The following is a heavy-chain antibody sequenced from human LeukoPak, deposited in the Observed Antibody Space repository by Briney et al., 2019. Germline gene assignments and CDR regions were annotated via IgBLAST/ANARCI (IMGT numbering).Heavy chain of an antibody. CDR1: GSTFSSYI. CDR2: ISSNGGST. D-gene: IGHD6-19*01. Sequence: GGSLRLSCSASGSTFSSYIMHWVRQAPGKGLEYVSAISSNGGSTYYADSVKGRFTISRDNSKNTLYFEMSSLRGEDTAVYYCVRKDSSGWYDNWGQGTLVTVSS. V-gene: IGHV3-64*05. J-gene: IGHJ5*02. CDR3: VRKDSSGWYDN.